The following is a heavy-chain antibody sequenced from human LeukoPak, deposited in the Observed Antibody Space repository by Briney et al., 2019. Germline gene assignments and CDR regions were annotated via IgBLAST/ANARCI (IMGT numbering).Heavy chain of an antibody. CDR1: GFTFNNAW. Sequence: PGGSLRLSCAVSGFTFNNAWISWVRQAPGKGLEWVSYISSSGSTIYYADSVKGRCTISRDNAKNSLYLQMNSLRAGDTAVYYCARDLAPSGGWFDAFDIWGQGTMVTVSS. D-gene: IGHD6-19*01. J-gene: IGHJ3*02. CDR2: ISSSGSTI. V-gene: IGHV3-11*04. CDR3: ARDLAPSGGWFDAFDI.